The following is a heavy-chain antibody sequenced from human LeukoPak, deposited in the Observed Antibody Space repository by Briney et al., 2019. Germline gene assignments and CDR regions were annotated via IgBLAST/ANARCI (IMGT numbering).Heavy chain of an antibody. CDR2: INPSGGST. J-gene: IGHJ5*02. Sequence: ASVKVSCKASGYTFTSYHMHWVRQAPGQGLEWMGIINPSGGSTSYAQKFQGRVTMTRDTSTSTVYMELSSLRSEDTAVYYCARERYGSGSYRNWFDPWGQGTLVTVSS. CDR1: GYTFTSYH. D-gene: IGHD3-10*01. CDR3: ARERYGSGSYRNWFDP. V-gene: IGHV1-46*01.